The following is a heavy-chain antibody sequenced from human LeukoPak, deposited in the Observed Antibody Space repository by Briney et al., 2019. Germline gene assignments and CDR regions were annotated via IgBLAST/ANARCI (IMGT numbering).Heavy chain of an antibody. Sequence: SETLSLTCAVYGGSFSGYYWRWIRQPPGKGLEWIGEINHSGSTNYNPSLKSRVTISVDTSKNQFSLKLSSVTAADTAVYYCARGLGLHYYGSGSSHRPLDYWGQGTLVTVSS. D-gene: IGHD3-10*01. CDR2: INHSGST. V-gene: IGHV4-34*01. CDR1: GGSFSGYY. CDR3: ARGLGLHYYGSGSSHRPLDY. J-gene: IGHJ4*02.